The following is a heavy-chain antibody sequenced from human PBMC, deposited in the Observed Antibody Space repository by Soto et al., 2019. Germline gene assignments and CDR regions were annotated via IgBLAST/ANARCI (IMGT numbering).Heavy chain of an antibody. V-gene: IGHV3-30*18. J-gene: IGHJ4*02. Sequence: VQLVESGGGVVQPGRSLRLSCAASGFTFSDYAMHWVRQAPGKGLEWVAVVSHDGRNTHYADPVKGRFTISSDSSKNSVPLEMTSLRAEDTAVYYCAKGGRQWLVTSDFNYWGQGALVTVSS. CDR3: AKGGRQWLVTSDFNY. D-gene: IGHD6-19*01. CDR2: VSHDGRNT. CDR1: GFTFSDYA.